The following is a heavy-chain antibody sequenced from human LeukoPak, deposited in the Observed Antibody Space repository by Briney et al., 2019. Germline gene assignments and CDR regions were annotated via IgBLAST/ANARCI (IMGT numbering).Heavy chain of an antibody. V-gene: IGHV3-48*01. J-gene: IGHJ4*02. CDR2: ISSSSSTI. CDR3: ARAGRGGDGYKAFDY. D-gene: IGHD5-24*01. CDR1: GFTLSSYS. Sequence: GGSLRLSCAASGFTLSSYSMNWVRQAPGKGLEWVSYISSSSSTIYYADSVKGRFTISRDNAKNSLYLQMNSLRAEDTAVYYCARAGRGGDGYKAFDYWGQGTLVTVSS.